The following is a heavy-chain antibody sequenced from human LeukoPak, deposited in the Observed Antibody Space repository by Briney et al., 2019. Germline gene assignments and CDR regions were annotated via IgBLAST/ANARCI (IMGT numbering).Heavy chain of an antibody. CDR3: ARPDYGDTLGYYYGMDV. D-gene: IGHD4-17*01. J-gene: IGHJ6*02. Sequence: GESLKISCKGSGYGFTSYWISWVRQMPGKGLEWMGRINPSDSYTNYSPSFQGHVTISADKSISTAYLQWSSLKASDTAMYYCARPDYGDTLGYYYGMDVWGQGTTVT. V-gene: IGHV5-10-1*01. CDR2: INPSDSYT. CDR1: GYGFTSYW.